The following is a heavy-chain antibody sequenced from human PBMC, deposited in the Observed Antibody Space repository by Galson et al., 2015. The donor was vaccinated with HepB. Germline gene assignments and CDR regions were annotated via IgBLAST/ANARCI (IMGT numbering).Heavy chain of an antibody. V-gene: IGHV3-15*07. J-gene: IGHJ3*02. D-gene: IGHD4-23*01. Sequence: SLSLSCEASGLTSSNAWLNRVRLAQGKGLEWVGRIKSKTDGGTTDYAAPVKGRFTISRDDSNNTLYLQMNSLKTEDTAVYYCTTDEGTVVTGSDAFDIWGQGTMVTVSS. CDR1: GLTSSNAW. CDR3: TTDEGTVVTGSDAFDI. CDR2: IKSKTDGGTT.